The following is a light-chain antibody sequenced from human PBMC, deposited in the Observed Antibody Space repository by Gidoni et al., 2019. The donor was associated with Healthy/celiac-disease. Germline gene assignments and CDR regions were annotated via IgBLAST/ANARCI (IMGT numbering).Light chain of an antibody. Sequence: DIQMTQSPSSLSASVGDRVTITCRSSQRISSYLNWYQQKPGKAPKLLIYPASSLQSGVPSRFSGSGSGTDFTLTIRSLQPEDFATYYCQQSYSTPYTFXXXTKLEIK. CDR3: QQSYSTPYT. J-gene: IGKJ2*01. V-gene: IGKV1-39*01. CDR2: PAS. CDR1: QRISSY.